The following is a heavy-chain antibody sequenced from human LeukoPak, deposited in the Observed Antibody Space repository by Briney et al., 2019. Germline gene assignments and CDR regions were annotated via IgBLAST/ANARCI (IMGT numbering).Heavy chain of an antibody. Sequence: PGGSLRLSCAASGFTFNNYAMSWVRQAPGKGLEWVSIIYSDGTTYYADSVKGRFTISRDNSKNSLYLQMNSLRAEDTAVYYCARDPGYNYGFDYWGQGTLVTVSS. CDR3: ARDPGYNYGFDY. CDR1: GFTFNNYA. D-gene: IGHD5-18*01. J-gene: IGHJ4*02. V-gene: IGHV3-66*01. CDR2: IYSDGTT.